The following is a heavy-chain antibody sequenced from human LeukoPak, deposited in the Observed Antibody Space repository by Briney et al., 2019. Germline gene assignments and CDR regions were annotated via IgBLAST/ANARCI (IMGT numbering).Heavy chain of an antibody. J-gene: IGHJ4*02. Sequence: GGSLRLSCAASGFTFSSYEMNWVRQAPGKGLEWVSGINWNGGSTDYADSVKGRFTISRDNAKNSVYLQMSSLRVEDTALYHCVLTSGSGSYRGYLNYWGQGTLVTVSS. D-gene: IGHD3-10*01. CDR1: GFTFSSYE. V-gene: IGHV3-20*01. CDR3: VLTSGSGSYRGYLNY. CDR2: INWNGGST.